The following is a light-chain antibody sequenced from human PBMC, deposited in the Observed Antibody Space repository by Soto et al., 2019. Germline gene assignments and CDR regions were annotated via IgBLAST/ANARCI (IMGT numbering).Light chain of an antibody. CDR1: QGVLYSSNNKNY. CDR3: QQYYSTPLT. Sequence: TVTTQSPDSLAVSLGERATSNCKSSQGVLYSSNNKNYLAWYQQKPGHPPKLLIYWASTRESGVPDRFSGSGSGTDFTLTISSLQAEDVAVYYCQQYYSTPLTFGGGTKVDI. J-gene: IGKJ4*01. CDR2: WAS. V-gene: IGKV4-1*01.